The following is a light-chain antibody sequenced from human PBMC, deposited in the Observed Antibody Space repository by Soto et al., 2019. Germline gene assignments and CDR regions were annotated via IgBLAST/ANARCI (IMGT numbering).Light chain of an antibody. V-gene: IGKV3-15*01. CDR3: QQYNNWLS. J-gene: IGKJ4*01. CDR2: GAS. Sequence: EIVMMQSPAILSVSPGERATLSCRASQSVRSNLAWYQQKPGQAPRLLIYGASTRATGIPARFSGSGSGTEFTLTISSLQSEDFAVYHCQQYNNWLSFGGGTKVEIK. CDR1: QSVRSN.